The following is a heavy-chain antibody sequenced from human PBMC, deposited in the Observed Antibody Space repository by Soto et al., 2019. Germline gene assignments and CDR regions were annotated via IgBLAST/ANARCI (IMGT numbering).Heavy chain of an antibody. CDR3: AREDGDTAMLDY. D-gene: IGHD5-18*01. CDR1: GGTFSSYT. V-gene: IGHV1-69*04. J-gene: IGHJ4*02. Sequence: ASVKVSCKASGGTFSSYTISWVRQAPGQGLEWMGRIIPILGIANYAQKFQGRVTITADKSTSTAYMELSSLRSEDTAVYYCAREDGDTAMLDYWGQGTLVTVSS. CDR2: IIPILGIA.